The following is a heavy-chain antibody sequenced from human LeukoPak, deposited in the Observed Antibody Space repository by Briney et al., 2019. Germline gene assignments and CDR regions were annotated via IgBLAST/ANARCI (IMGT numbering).Heavy chain of an antibody. Sequence: KPSETPSLTCSVSGGSIKAYYWNWLRQPPGKGLEWIGYISDNGRTNYNPSLESRATISLDTSKNQFFLKLRSLTAPDTAVYYCARADLHSGNPLDAFDIWGQGTMVAVSS. CDR1: GGSIKAYY. V-gene: IGHV4-59*12. CDR2: ISDNGRT. D-gene: IGHD2-15*01. CDR3: ARADLHSGNPLDAFDI. J-gene: IGHJ3*02.